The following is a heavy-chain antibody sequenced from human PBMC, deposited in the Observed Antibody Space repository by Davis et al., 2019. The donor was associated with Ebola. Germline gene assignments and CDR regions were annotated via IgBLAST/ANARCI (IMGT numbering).Heavy chain of an antibody. CDR1: GGTFTNYA. Sequence: SVKVSCKTSGGTFTNYAVNWVRQAPGQGLEWKGRIIPVVDTKDYAQKFQGRVTLTADKATNTAYMELSGLRFDDTAVYYCARGKWFDPWGQGTLVSVTS. J-gene: IGHJ5*02. CDR2: IIPVVDTK. V-gene: IGHV1-69*04. CDR3: ARGKWFDP.